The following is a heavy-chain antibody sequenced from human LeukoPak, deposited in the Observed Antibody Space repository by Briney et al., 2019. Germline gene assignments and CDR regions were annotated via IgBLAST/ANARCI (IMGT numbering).Heavy chain of an antibody. CDR2: IKGDGSST. D-gene: IGHD4-17*01. CDR1: GFTFGSYW. CDR3: ARTTTVVTPLGYYYYGMDV. V-gene: IGHV3-74*01. Sequence: GGSLRLSCAASGFTFGSYWMHWVRHTPGKGLVWVSRIKGDGSSTSYADSVKGRFTISRDNSKNTLYLQMNSLRAEDTAVYYCARTTTVVTPLGYYYYGMDVWGQGTTVTVSS. J-gene: IGHJ6*02.